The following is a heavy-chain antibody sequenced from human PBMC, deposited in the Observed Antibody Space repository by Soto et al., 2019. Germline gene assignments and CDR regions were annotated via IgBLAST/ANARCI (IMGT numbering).Heavy chain of an antibody. V-gene: IGHV3-23*01. J-gene: IGHJ4*02. Sequence: GRSLRLSCAASGFTFSSYAMSWVRQAPGKGLEWVSAISGSGGSTYYADSVKGRFTISRDNSKNTLYLQMNSLRAEDTAVYYCAKGHVDTAMVTPLFDYWGQGTLVTVSS. CDR3: AKGHVDTAMVTPLFDY. D-gene: IGHD5-18*01. CDR2: ISGSGGST. CDR1: GFTFSSYA.